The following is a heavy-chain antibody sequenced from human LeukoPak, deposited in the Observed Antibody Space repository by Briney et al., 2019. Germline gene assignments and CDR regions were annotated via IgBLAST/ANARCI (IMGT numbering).Heavy chain of an antibody. CDR3: ARHYYDSSGYYEIFDY. CDR2: IYYGGST. Sequence: PSETLSLTCTVSGGSISSYYWSWIRQPPGKGLEWIGYIYYGGSTNYNPSLKSRVTISVDTSKNQFSLKLSSVTAADTAVYYCARHYYDSSGYYEIFDYWGQGTLVTVSS. J-gene: IGHJ4*02. V-gene: IGHV4-59*01. D-gene: IGHD3-22*01. CDR1: GGSISSYY.